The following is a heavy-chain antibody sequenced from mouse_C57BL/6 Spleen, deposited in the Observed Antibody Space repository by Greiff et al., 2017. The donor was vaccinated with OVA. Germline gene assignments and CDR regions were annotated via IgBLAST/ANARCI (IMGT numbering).Heavy chain of an antibody. V-gene: IGHV2-2*01. CDR2: IWSGGST. CDR3: ASNYGSSFYYAMDY. D-gene: IGHD1-1*01. Sequence: QVQLKESGPGLVQPSQSLSITCTVSGFSLTSYGVHWVRQSPGKGLEWLGVIWSGGSTDYNAAFISRLSISKDNSKSQVFFKMNSLQADDTAIYYCASNYGSSFYYAMDYWGQGTSVTVSS. CDR1: GFSLTSYG. J-gene: IGHJ4*01.